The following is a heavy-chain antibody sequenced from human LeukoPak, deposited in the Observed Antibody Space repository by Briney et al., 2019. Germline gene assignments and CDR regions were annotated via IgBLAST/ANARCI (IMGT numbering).Heavy chain of an antibody. J-gene: IGHJ4*02. V-gene: IGHV4-39*01. Sequence: PSETLSLTCTVSGGSISSSSFHGGWIRQPPGKGLEWIGSIYYSGSTYYNPSLKSRVTISVDTSKNQFSLKLSSVTAADTAVYYRARRYYGSSSFDYWGQGTLVTVSS. CDR2: IYYSGST. D-gene: IGHD3-10*01. CDR1: GGSISSSSFH. CDR3: ARRYYGSSSFDY.